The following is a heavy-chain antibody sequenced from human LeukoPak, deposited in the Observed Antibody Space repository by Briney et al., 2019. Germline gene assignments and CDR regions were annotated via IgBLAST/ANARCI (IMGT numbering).Heavy chain of an antibody. CDR2: VYASGST. J-gene: IGHJ4*02. Sequence: PSETLSLTCTVSGGSLNSGSSYWSWIRQPAGKGLEWVGRVYASGSTNYNPSLQRRVSISIDTSRNLFSLKLTSVTAADTAVYYFARVGPAGTYRDNYFDFWGQGILVTVSS. CDR3: ARVGPAGTYRDNYFDF. CDR1: GGSLNSGSSY. D-gene: IGHD3-16*02. V-gene: IGHV4-61*02.